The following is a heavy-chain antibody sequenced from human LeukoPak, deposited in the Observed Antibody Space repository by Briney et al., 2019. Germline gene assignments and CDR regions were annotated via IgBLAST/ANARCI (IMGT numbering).Heavy chain of an antibody. J-gene: IGHJ5*02. CDR2: INPNSGGT. CDR3: ARDTYSSSSNWFDP. D-gene: IGHD6-13*01. V-gene: IGHV1-2*02. CDR1: GYTFTGYY. Sequence: ASVKVSCTASGYTFTGYYMHWVRQAPGQGLEWMGWINPNSGGTNYAQKFQGRVTMTRDTSISTAYMEPSRLRSDDTAVYYCARDTYSSSSNWFDPWGRGTLVTVSS.